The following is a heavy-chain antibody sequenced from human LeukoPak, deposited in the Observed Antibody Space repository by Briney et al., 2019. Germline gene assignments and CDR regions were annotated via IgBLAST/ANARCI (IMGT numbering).Heavy chain of an antibody. CDR3: AKRGVVTRGLLVIGYHQEAYHYDF. V-gene: IGHV3-23*01. Sequence: GGSLRLSCVVSGISLSNYAMTWVRQAPGKGLEWVSYISERGGSTTYADSVKGRFTISRDTSLNTLYLQMNNLRAEDTAVYFCAKRGVVTRGLLVIGYHQEAYHYDFWGQGVLVTVSS. CDR2: ISERGGST. D-gene: IGHD3-10*01. J-gene: IGHJ4*02. CDR1: GISLSNYA.